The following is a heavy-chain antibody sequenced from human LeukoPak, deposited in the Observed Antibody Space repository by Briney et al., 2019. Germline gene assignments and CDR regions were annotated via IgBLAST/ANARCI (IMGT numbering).Heavy chain of an antibody. CDR1: GYTFTGYY. CDR2: INPNSGGT. D-gene: IGHD3-22*01. J-gene: IGHJ4*02. Sequence: ASVKVSCKASGYTFTGYYMHWVRQAPGQGLEWMGWINPNSGGTNYAQKFQGRGTMTRDTSISTAYMELSRVRSDDTAVYYCARAGVYYDSSGYYDYWGQGTLVTVSS. V-gene: IGHV1-2*02. CDR3: ARAGVYYDSSGYYDY.